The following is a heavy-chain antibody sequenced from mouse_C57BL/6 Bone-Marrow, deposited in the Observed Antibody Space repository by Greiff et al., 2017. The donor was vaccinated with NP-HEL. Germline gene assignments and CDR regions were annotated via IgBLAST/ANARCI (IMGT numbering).Heavy chain of an antibody. J-gene: IGHJ4*01. V-gene: IGHV1-55*01. CDR1: GYTFTSYW. CDR3: ARCIYYYGSYYAMDY. CDR2: IYPGSGST. D-gene: IGHD1-1*01. Sequence: VQLQQSGAELVKPGASVKMSCKASGYTFTSYWITWVKQRPGQGLEWIGDIYPGSGSTNYNEKFKSKATLTVDTSSSTAYMQLSSLTSEDSAVYYCARCIYYYGSYYAMDYWGQGTSVTVSS.